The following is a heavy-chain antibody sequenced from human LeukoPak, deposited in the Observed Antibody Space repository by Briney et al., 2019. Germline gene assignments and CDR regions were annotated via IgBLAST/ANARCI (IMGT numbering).Heavy chain of an antibody. D-gene: IGHD5-18*01. J-gene: IGHJ3*02. V-gene: IGHV1-69*01. Sequence: SVKVSCKASGGTFSSYSISWVRQAPGQGLEWIGGIIPIFGTANYAQKFQGRVTITADESTSTAYMELSSLRSEDTAVYYCARDRGYSETDAFDIWDQGTMVTVSS. CDR3: ARDRGYSETDAFDI. CDR2: IIPIFGTA. CDR1: GGTFSSYS.